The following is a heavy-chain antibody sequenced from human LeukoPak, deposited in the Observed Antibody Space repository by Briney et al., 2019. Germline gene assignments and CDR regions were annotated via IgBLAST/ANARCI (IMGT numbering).Heavy chain of an antibody. D-gene: IGHD3-16*02. V-gene: IGHV3-7*04. Sequence: GGSLRLSCTTSGFIFGDYGVSWGLQAPGRGLEWVANISPDGSEKYYVESVKGRFTSSRDNAKNSLDLQMNSLRAEDTAVYYCARDYHWGQGTLVTVSS. CDR2: ISPDGSEK. CDR1: GFIFGDYG. CDR3: ARDYH. J-gene: IGHJ4*02.